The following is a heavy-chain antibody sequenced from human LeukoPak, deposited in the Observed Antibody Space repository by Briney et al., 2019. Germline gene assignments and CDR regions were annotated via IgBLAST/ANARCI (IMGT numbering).Heavy chain of an antibody. CDR1: GESFSGYY. D-gene: IGHD4-17*01. CDR2: INHSGST. V-gene: IGHV4-34*01. Sequence: SETLSLTCAVYGESFSGYYWSWIRQPPGKGLEWIGEINHSGSTNYNPSLKSRVTISVDTSKNQFSLKLSSVTAADTAVYYCARVAGGANDAFDIWGQGTMVTASS. CDR3: ARVAGGANDAFDI. J-gene: IGHJ3*02.